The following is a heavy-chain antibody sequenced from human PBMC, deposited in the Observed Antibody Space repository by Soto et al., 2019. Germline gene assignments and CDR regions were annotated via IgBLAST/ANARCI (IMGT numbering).Heavy chain of an antibody. D-gene: IGHD5-18*01. CDR3: GRGGSDSPMAPGY. CDR1: GFTFSSYW. CDR2: INPDGSAT. Sequence: XVSLRLSCAASGFTFSSYWMHWVRQAPGKGLVWVSRINPDGSATNYADSVKGRFTISRDNAKNTLYLQMNSLRAEDTAVFYCGRGGSDSPMAPGYWGQGTLVTVSS. J-gene: IGHJ4*02. V-gene: IGHV3-74*01.